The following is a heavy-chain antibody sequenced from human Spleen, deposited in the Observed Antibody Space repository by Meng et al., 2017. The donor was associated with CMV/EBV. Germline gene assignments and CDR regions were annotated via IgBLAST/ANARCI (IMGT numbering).Heavy chain of an antibody. CDR3: ARAFSIDTAMVNYYYGMGV. D-gene: IGHD5-18*01. CDR2: IIPIFGTA. V-gene: IGHV1-69*05. CDR1: GGTFSSYA. Sequence: SVKVSCKASGGTFSSYAISWVRQAPGQGLEWMGGIIPIFGTANYAQKFQGRVTITTDESTSTAYMELSSLRSEDTAVYYCARAFSIDTAMVNYYYGMGVWGQGTTVTVSS. J-gene: IGHJ6*02.